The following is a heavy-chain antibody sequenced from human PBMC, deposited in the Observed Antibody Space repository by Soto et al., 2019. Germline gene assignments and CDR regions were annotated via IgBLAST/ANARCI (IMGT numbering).Heavy chain of an antibody. V-gene: IGHV3-33*01. CDR3: ARGGAVGVPPEEFDH. J-gene: IGHJ4*02. CDR1: GFTFSSYG. D-gene: IGHD6-19*01. CDR2: IWYDGSHQ. Sequence: QVQLVESGGGVVQPGRSLRLSCAASGFTFSSYGMHWVRQAPGKGLEWVAVIWYDGSHQYYADSMKGRFTISRDNSKNTLYLQMNSLRAEDTAVYYCARGGAVGVPPEEFDHWGQGTLVTVSS.